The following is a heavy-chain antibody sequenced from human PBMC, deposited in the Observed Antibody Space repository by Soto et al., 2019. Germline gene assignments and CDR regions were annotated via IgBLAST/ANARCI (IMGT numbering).Heavy chain of an antibody. V-gene: IGHV4-59*01. CDR2: IYYSGRT. J-gene: IGHJ4*02. Sequence: KTSETLSLTCTVSSGFISPYYWSWIRQPPGKGLEWVGYIYYSGRTYYNPSLRSRVTISLDTSRNQFSLKLSSVTAADTAVYYCAKYAGSSWFDNWGQGTLVTVSS. D-gene: IGHD6-13*01. CDR1: SGFISPYY. CDR3: AKYAGSSWFDN.